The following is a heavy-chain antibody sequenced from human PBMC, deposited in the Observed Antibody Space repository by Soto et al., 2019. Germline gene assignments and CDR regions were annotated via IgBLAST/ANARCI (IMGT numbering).Heavy chain of an antibody. J-gene: IGHJ4*02. CDR3: ARKAMADY. V-gene: IGHV3-30-3*01. CDR1: GFTFSSYA. Sequence: ESGGGVVQPGRSLRLSCAASGFTFSSYAMHWVRQAPGKGLEWVAVISYDGSNKYYADSVKGRFTISRDNSKNTLYLQMNSLRAEDTAVYYCARKAMADYWGQGTLVTVSS. CDR2: ISYDGSNK. D-gene: IGHD5-18*01.